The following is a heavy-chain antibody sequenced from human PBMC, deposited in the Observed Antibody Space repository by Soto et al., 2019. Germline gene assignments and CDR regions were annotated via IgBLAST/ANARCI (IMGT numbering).Heavy chain of an antibody. CDR1: GGTFGNSP. V-gene: IGHV1-69*12. CDR2: VIPVFKTA. J-gene: IGHJ6*02. D-gene: IGHD2-15*01. CDR3: ARSRFVVGVTEEHYGMDV. Sequence: QVQLVQSGAEVKKPGSSVKVSCKSSGGTFGNSPISWVRQAPGQGLEWVGGVIPVFKTANYAQKFQGRVTITADESKNTAYIGLGSLRSGDTAVYYCARSRFVVGVTEEHYGMDVWGQGTTVTVSS.